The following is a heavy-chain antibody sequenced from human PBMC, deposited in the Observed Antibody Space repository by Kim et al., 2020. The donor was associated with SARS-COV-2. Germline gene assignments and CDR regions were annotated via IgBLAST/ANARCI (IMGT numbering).Heavy chain of an antibody. V-gene: IGHV3-23*03. CDR2: IYSGGSST. CDR3: ATHKEFYVWGSYRFDY. CDR1: GFTFSSYA. J-gene: IGHJ4*02. Sequence: GGSLRLSCAASGFTFSSYAMSWVRQAPGKGLEWVSVIYSGGSSTYYADSVKGRFTISRDNSKNTLYLQMNSLRAEDTAVYYCATHKEFYVWGSYRFDYWGQGTLVTVSS. D-gene: IGHD3-16*02.